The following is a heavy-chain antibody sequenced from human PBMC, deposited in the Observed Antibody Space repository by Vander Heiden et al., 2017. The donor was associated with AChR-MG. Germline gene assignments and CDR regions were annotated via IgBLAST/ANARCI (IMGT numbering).Heavy chain of an antibody. CDR2: IWYDGSKK. CDR3: ARDAQDIVVVAAATLGYYYMDV. Sequence: QAPGKGLEWVAVIWYDGSKKYYADSVKGRFTISRDNSKNMLYLQMYSLRAEDTAVYYCARDAQDIVVVAAATLGYYYMDVWGKGTTVTVSS. V-gene: IGHV3-33*01. D-gene: IGHD2-15*01. J-gene: IGHJ6*03.